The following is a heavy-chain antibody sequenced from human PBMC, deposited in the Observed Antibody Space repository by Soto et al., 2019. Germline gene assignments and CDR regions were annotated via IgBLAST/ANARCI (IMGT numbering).Heavy chain of an antibody. CDR1: GGSISSGGYS. CDR3: ARGKYYDFWSGYSNWFDP. V-gene: IGHV4-30-2*01. D-gene: IGHD3-3*01. J-gene: IGHJ5*02. CDR2: IYHSGST. Sequence: PSETLSLTCAVSGGSISSGGYSWSWIRQPPGKGLEWIGYIYHSGSTYYNPSLKSRVTISGDRSKNQFSLKLSSVTAADTAVYYCARGKYYDFWSGYSNWFDPWGQGTLVTLSS.